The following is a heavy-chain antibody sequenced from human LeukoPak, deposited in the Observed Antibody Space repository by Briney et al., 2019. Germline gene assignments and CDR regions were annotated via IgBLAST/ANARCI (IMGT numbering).Heavy chain of an antibody. V-gene: IGHV3-23*01. CDR2: ISGSGGST. Sequence: GGSLRLSCAASGFTFSSYAMSWVRQAPGKGLEWVSAISGSGGSTYYADSVKGRFTISRDNSKNTLYLQMNSLRAEDTAVYYCAKDRRGSSGSYSECRGQGTLVTVSS. J-gene: IGHJ4*02. D-gene: IGHD1-26*01. CDR1: GFTFSSYA. CDR3: AKDRRGSSGSYSEC.